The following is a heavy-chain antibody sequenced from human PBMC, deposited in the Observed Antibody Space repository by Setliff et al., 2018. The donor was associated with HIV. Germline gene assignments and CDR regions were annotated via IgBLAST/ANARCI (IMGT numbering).Heavy chain of an antibody. CDR2: IVPRDGIS. J-gene: IGHJ4*02. Sequence: SVKVSCKASGYTFISNGFNWVRQAPGQGLEWMGGIVPRDGISKYAQKFQGRVTITADKSTSTVHMELSSLRSEDTAVYFCARDRGGFFECFDYWGQGTLVTVSS. D-gene: IGHD3-10*01. CDR3: ARDRGGFFECFDY. CDR1: GYTFISNG. V-gene: IGHV1-69*10.